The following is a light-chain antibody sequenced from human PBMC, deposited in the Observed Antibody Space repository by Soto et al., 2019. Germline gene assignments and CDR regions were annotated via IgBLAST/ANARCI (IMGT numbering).Light chain of an antibody. J-gene: IGLJ1*01. CDR2: ASS. Sequence: QSALTQPASVSGSPGQSITISCTGTSSDVGGYNYVSWYQHHAGKAPRLMIYASSNRPSGVSHRFSGSRSGNTASLTISGLQAEDEADYYCSSYTSGTTLYVFGNGTKLTVL. V-gene: IGLV2-14*01. CDR1: SSDVGGYNY. CDR3: SSYTSGTTLYV.